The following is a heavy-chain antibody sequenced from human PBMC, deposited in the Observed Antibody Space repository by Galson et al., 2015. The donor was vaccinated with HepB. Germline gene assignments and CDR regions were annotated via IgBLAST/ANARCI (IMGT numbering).Heavy chain of an antibody. J-gene: IGHJ6*03. V-gene: IGHV3-48*01. CDR1: GFSFNSYS. CDR3: AKMWAAGKYYYYYMDV. Sequence: SLRLSCTASGFSFNSYSMNWVRQAPGKGLEWVSYISSSTTTIYYADSVKGRFTISRDNAKNSLYLQMNSLRAEDTAVYYCAKMWAAGKYYYYYMDVWGKGTTVTVSS. CDR2: ISSSTTTI. D-gene: IGHD6-13*01.